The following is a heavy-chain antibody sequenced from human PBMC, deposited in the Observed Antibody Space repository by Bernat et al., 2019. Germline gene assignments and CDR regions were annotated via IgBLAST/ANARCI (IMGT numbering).Heavy chain of an antibody. CDR2: IIPIFGTA. CDR1: GGTFSSYA. D-gene: IGHD3-10*01. CDR3: ARSTYGSGTTPGYYYMDV. Sequence: QVQLVQSGAEVKKPGSSVKVSCKASGGTFSSYAISWVRQAPGQGLEWMGGIIPIFGTANYAQKFQVRVTITADKSTSTAYMELSSLRSEDTAVYYCARSTYGSGTTPGYYYMDVWGKGTTVTVSS. V-gene: IGHV1-69*06. J-gene: IGHJ6*03.